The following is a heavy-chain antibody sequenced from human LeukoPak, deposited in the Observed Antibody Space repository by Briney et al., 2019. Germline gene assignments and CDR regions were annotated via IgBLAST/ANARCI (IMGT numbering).Heavy chain of an antibody. CDR3: ATDRLYCSGGSCYPLGY. CDR1: GYTFTGYY. CDR2: INPNSGGT. J-gene: IGHJ4*02. D-gene: IGHD2-15*01. V-gene: IGHV1-2*02. Sequence: ASVKVSCKASGYTFTGYYMHWVRQAPGQGLEWMGWINPNSGGTNYAQKFQGRVTMTRDTSISTAYMELSRLRSDDTAVYYCATDRLYCSGGSCYPLGYWGQGTLVTVSS.